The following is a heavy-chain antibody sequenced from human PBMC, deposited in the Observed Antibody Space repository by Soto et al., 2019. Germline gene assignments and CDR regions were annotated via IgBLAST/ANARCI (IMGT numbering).Heavy chain of an antibody. CDR1: GFTFSSYG. D-gene: IGHD6-6*01. J-gene: IGHJ6*02. CDR2: IWYDGSNK. V-gene: IGHV3-33*01. Sequence: GGSLRLSCAASGFTFSSYGMHWVRQAPGKGLEWVAVIWYDGSNKYYADSVKGRFTISRDNSKNTLYLQMNSLRAEDTAVYYCARWLPTQLAPRPYYYYYYGMDVWGQGTTVTVSS. CDR3: ARWLPTQLAPRPYYYYYYGMDV.